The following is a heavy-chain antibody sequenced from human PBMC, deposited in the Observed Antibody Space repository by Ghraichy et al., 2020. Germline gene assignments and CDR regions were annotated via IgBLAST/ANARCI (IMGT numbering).Heavy chain of an antibody. CDR2: IYYTGNS. J-gene: IGHJ3*01. Sequence: SETLSLTCNVSGGSIASSNFYWSWIRQPPGKSLEWLGSIYYTGNSFYITSLKSRLTLSLDRSKNQFSLNLASLTASDTAVYYCARQRLRVAIAATDAFDVWGQGTMVTVSS. CDR1: GGSIASSNFY. D-gene: IGHD6-19*01. CDR3: ARQRLRVAIAATDAFDV. V-gene: IGHV4-39*01.